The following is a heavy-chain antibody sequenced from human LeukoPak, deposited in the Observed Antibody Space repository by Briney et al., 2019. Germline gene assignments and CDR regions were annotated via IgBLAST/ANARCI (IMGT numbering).Heavy chain of an antibody. Sequence: PSETLSLTCTVSGGSISSSSYYWGWIRQPPGKGLEWIGSIYYSGSTYYNPSLKSRVTISVDTSKNQFSLKLSSVTAADTAVYYCARVYSNYVSWFDPWAREPWSPSPQ. J-gene: IGHJ5*02. D-gene: IGHD4-11*01. CDR2: IYYSGST. CDR3: ARVYSNYVSWFDP. CDR1: GGSISSSSYY. V-gene: IGHV4-39*01.